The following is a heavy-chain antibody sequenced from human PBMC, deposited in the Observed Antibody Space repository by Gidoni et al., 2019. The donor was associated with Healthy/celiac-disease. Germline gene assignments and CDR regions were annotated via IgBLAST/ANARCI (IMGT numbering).Heavy chain of an antibody. D-gene: IGHD2-21*02. CDR2: IYTSGST. V-gene: IGHV4-61*02. Sequence: QVQLQESGPGLVKPSQTLSLTCTVSGGSISSGSYYWSWIRQPAGKGLEWIGRIYTSGSTNYNPSLKSRVTISVDTSKNQFSLKLSSVTAADTAVYYCATQPGCGGDCFWFDPWGQGTLVTVSS. CDR1: GGSISSGSYY. J-gene: IGHJ5*02. CDR3: ATQPGCGGDCFWFDP.